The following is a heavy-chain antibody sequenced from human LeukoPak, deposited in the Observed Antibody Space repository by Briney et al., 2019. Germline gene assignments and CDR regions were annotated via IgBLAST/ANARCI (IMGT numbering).Heavy chain of an antibody. CDR2: VYYSGNT. CDR1: GGSISSSGSY. D-gene: IGHD6-6*01. J-gene: IGHJ5*02. Sequence: SETLSLTCTVSGGSISSSGSYWGWIRQPPGKGLEWIGSVYYSGNTYSPSLKSRVTISVDTSKDQFSLNLTSVNAADTAIYYCARVMAARREDLNWFDPWGQGTLVTVSS. V-gene: IGHV4-39*07. CDR3: ARVMAARREDLNWFDP.